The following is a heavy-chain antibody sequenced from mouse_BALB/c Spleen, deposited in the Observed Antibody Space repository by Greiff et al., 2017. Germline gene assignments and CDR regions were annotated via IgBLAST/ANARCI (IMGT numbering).Heavy chain of an antibody. Sequence: EVKLVESGGGLVQPGGSRKLSCAASGFTFSDYGMAWVRQAPGKGPEWVAFISNLAYSIYYADTVTGRFTISRENAKNTLYLEMSSLRSEDTAMYYCARVDYDDYFDYWGQGTTLTVSS. CDR1: GFTFSDYG. CDR2: ISNLAYSI. D-gene: IGHD2-4*01. V-gene: IGHV5-15*02. J-gene: IGHJ2*01. CDR3: ARVDYDDYFDY.